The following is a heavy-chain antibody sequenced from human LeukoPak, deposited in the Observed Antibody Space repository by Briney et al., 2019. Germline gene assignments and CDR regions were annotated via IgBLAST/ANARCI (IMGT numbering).Heavy chain of an antibody. CDR3: ARGTARRPYYFDY. J-gene: IGHJ4*02. D-gene: IGHD6-25*01. CDR2: INHSGST. CDR1: GGSFSGYY. Sequence: SETLSLTCAVYGGSFSGYYWSWIRQPPGKGLEWIGEINHSGSTNYNPSLKSRVTTSVDTSKNQFSLKLSSVTAADTAVYYCARGTARRPYYFDYWGQGTLVTVSS. V-gene: IGHV4-34*01.